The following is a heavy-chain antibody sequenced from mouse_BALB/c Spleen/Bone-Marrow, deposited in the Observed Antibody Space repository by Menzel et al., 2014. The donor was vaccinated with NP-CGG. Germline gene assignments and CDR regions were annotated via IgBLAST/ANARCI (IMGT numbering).Heavy chain of an antibody. CDR2: ISSGGSYT. V-gene: IGHV5-6-4*01. CDR1: GFTFSSYT. Sequence: EVKLMESGGGLVKPGGSLKLSCAASGFTFSSYTMSWVRQTPEKRLEWVATISSGGSYTYYPDSVKGRFTISRDNAKNTLYLQVSSLKSEDTAMYYCTRDGKGNYDYAMDYWGQGTTVTVSS. D-gene: IGHD2-1*01. CDR3: TRDGKGNYDYAMDY. J-gene: IGHJ4*01.